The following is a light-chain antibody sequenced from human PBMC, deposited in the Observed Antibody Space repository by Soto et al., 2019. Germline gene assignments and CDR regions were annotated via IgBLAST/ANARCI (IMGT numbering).Light chain of an antibody. CDR2: GAS. J-gene: IGKJ1*01. V-gene: IGKV3-20*01. CDR3: QQYGSSPLT. CDR1: QSVSSNY. Sequence: EIVLTQSPGTLSLSPGERATLSCRASQSVSSNYLAWYQQKPGQAPRLLFSGASTRATGIPDRFTDSGSGTDFTLTISRLEPEDFAVYYCQQYGSSPLTFGQGTKVDIK.